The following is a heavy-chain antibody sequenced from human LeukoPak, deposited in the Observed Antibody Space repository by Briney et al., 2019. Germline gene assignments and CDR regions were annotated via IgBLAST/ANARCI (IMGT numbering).Heavy chain of an antibody. CDR1: GFTFSSYA. CDR2: ISYDGSNK. J-gene: IGHJ3*02. CDR3: ANLEPDYGDYRGAFDI. Sequence: GGSLRLSCAASGFTFSSYAMHWVRQAPGKGLEWVAVISYDGSNKYYADSVKGRFTIPRDNSKNTLYLQVNSLRAEDTAVYYCANLEPDYGDYRGAFDIWGQGTMVTVSS. V-gene: IGHV3-30-3*01. D-gene: IGHD4-17*01.